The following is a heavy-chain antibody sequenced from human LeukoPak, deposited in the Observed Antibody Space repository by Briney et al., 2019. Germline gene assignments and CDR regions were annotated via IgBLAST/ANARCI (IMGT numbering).Heavy chain of an antibody. J-gene: IGHJ4*02. V-gene: IGHV1-69*04. D-gene: IGHD3-3*01. Sequence: SVKVSCKASGGTFSSYTISWVRQAPGQGLEWMGRIIPILGIANYAQKFQGRVTITADKSTSTAYMGLSSLRSEDTAVYYCARETDFWSGHYYFDYWGQGTLVTVSS. CDR3: ARETDFWSGHYYFDY. CDR1: GGTFSSYT. CDR2: IIPILGIA.